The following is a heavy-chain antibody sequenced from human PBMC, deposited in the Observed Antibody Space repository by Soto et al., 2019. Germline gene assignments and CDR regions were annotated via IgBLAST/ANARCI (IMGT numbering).Heavy chain of an antibody. CDR3: VRWANYDFWSGYSRPWFDP. CDR1: GDSVSSNSAA. D-gene: IGHD3-3*01. Sequence: SPTLSLTCAISGDSVSSNSAAWNWIRQSPSRGLEWLGRTYYRSKWYNDYAVSVKSRITINPDTSKNKFSLQLNSVTPEDTAVYYCVRWANYDFWSGYSRPWFDPWGQGTLVTVSS. J-gene: IGHJ5*02. V-gene: IGHV6-1*01. CDR2: TYYRSKWYN.